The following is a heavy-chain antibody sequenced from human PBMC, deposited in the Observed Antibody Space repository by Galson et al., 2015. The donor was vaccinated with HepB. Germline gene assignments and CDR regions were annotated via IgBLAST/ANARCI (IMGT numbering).Heavy chain of an antibody. Sequence: QSGAEVKKPGESLRISCKGSGYSFSSYYIIWVRQMPGKGLEWMGRSDPSDSYISYGPSFQGHVTISADKSVNTAYLQWSSLKASDTAMYYCARPVLDSRSYADAFDIWGQGTMVTVSS. V-gene: IGHV5-10-1*01. J-gene: IGHJ3*02. CDR2: SDPSDSYI. CDR3: ARPVLDSRSYADAFDI. D-gene: IGHD6-6*01. CDR1: GYSFSSYY.